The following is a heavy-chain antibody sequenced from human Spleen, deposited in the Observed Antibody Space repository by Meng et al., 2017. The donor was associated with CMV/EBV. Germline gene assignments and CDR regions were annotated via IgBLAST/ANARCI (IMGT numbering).Heavy chain of an antibody. D-gene: IGHD3-3*01. J-gene: IGHJ4*02. CDR3: ARGSRFLEWLSPDY. V-gene: IGHV4-61*01. CDR2: VYYSAST. Sequence: SGGSGSSGSFYWSWIRQPPGKGLEWIGYVYYSASTNYNPSLKSRVTISLDTSKTQFSLKLSSVTAADTAVYYCARGSRFLEWLSPDYWGQGTLVTVSS. CDR1: GGSGSSGSFY.